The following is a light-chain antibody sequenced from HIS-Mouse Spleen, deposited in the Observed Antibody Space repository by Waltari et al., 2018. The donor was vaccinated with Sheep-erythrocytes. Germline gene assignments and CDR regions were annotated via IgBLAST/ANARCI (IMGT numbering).Light chain of an antibody. CDR2: QDT. V-gene: IGLV3-1*01. CDR3: QAWDSSIVV. Sequence: SSELTQPPSVSVSPGQTASIPCSGDKLGDKYACWYQQKPGQSPVLVIYQDTKRPSGIPERFSGSNSGNTATLTISGTQAMEEADYYCQAWDSSIVVFGGGTKLTVL. J-gene: IGLJ2*01. CDR1: KLGDKY.